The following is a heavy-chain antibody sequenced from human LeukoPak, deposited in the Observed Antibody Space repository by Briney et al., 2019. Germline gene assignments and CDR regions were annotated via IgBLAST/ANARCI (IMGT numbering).Heavy chain of an antibody. J-gene: IGHJ6*03. D-gene: IGHD5/OR15-5a*01. CDR2: ISSSSSYI. CDR1: GFTFSSYS. CDR3: ARVVSYVDGYYYYYYMDV. Sequence: GGSLRLSCAASGFTFSSYSMNWVRQAPGKGLEWVSSISSSSSYIYYADSVKGRFTISRDNAKNSLYLQMNSLRAEDTAVYYCARVVSYVDGYYYYYYMDVWGKGTTVTVSS. V-gene: IGHV3-21*01.